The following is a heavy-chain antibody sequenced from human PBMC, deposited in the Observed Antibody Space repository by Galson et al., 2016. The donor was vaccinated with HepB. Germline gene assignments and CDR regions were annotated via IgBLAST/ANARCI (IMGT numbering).Heavy chain of an antibody. D-gene: IGHD3-9*01. CDR3: ARNQHRYFDWGFDY. J-gene: IGHJ4*02. V-gene: IGHV3-21*01. CDR2: ISSKSTYI. CDR1: GFTFSSYS. Sequence: SLRLSCAASGFTFSSYSMNWVRQAPGKGLEWVSSISSKSTYIYYADSVKGRFTISRDNAKNSLYLQMSSLRAEDTAVYYCARNQHRYFDWGFDYWGQGILVTVSS.